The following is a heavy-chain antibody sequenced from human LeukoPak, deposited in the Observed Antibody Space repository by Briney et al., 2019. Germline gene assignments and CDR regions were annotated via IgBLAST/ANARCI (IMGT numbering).Heavy chain of an antibody. CDR3: ARDRRDGYNRPHFDY. CDR1: GFTFSSYA. CDR2: ISYDGSNK. D-gene: IGHD5-24*01. J-gene: IGHJ4*02. Sequence: AGGSLRLSCSASGFTFSSYAMHWVRQAPGKGLEWVAVISYDGSNKYYADSVKGRFTISRDNSKNTLYLQMNSLRAEDTAVYYCARDRRDGYNRPHFDYWGQGTLVTVSS. V-gene: IGHV3-30-3*01.